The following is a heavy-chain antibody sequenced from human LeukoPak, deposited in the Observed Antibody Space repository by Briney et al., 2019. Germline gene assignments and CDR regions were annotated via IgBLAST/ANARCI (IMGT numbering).Heavy chain of an antibody. D-gene: IGHD3-10*01. CDR3: ARHRRVVRGVTSDAFDI. J-gene: IGHJ3*02. CDR2: IYYSGST. V-gene: IGHV4-39*07. CDR1: GGSISSSSYY. Sequence: PSETLSLTCTVSGGSISSSSYYWGWIRQPPGKGLEWIGSIYYSGSTYYNPSLKSRVTISVDTSKNQFSLKLSSVTAADTAVYYCARHRRVVRGVTSDAFDIWGQGTMVTVSS.